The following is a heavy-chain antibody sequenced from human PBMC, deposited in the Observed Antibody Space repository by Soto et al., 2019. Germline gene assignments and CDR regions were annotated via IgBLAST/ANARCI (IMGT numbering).Heavy chain of an antibody. Sequence: GGSLRLSCAASGFTFSSYAMSWVRQAPGKGLEWVSAISGSGGSTYYADSVKGRFTISRDNSKNTLYLQMNSLRAEDTAVYYCAKVVTKQWLVPRGPFDYWGQGTLVTVSS. J-gene: IGHJ4*02. CDR1: GFTFSSYA. V-gene: IGHV3-23*01. D-gene: IGHD6-19*01. CDR2: ISGSGGST. CDR3: AKVVTKQWLVPRGPFDY.